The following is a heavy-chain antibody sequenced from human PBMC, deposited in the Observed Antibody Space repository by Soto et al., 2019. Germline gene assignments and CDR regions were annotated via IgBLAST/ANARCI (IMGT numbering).Heavy chain of an antibody. J-gene: IGHJ6*02. V-gene: IGHV4-39*07. CDR1: GASINCNDYS. CDR2: TYSSGGA. D-gene: IGHD3-10*01. CDR3: ARTRGSAVYFYFYGLDV. Sequence: SETLSLTCSVSGASINCNDYSWAWIRQTPGRGLEWIGNTYSSGGAYYDPSFKSRATISVDASKSQVFLKLTSVTAADTAIYFCARTRGSAVYFYFYGLDVWGHGTTVTVSS.